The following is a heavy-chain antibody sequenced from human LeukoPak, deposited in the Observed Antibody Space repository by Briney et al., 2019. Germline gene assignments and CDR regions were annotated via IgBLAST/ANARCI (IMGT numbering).Heavy chain of an antibody. V-gene: IGHV3-7*01. J-gene: IGHJ1*01. CDR2: IKEDGSEK. CDR3: ARDRYSSK. CDR1: GFTSSSYW. D-gene: IGHD6-19*01. Sequence: PGGSLRLSCVASGFTSSSYWMTWVRQAPGKGLEWVANIKEDGSEKYYVDSVKGRFSISRDNAKNSLFLQMNSPRAEDTAVYYCARDRYSSKWGQGTLVTVSS.